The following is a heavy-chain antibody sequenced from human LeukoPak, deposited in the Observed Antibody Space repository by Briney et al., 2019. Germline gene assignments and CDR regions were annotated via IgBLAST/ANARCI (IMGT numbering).Heavy chain of an antibody. CDR2: INPDSAGT. CDR3: ARDANHYYFDY. J-gene: IGHJ4*02. CDR1: GYTFTGYY. D-gene: IGHD1-14*01. Sequence: ASVKVSCKASGYTFTGYYMHWVRQAPGQGLGWVGWINPDSAGTDYAQKFQGRVTMTRDTSISTAYMELSGLTSDDTAVYYCARDANHYYFDYWGQGTLVTVSS. V-gene: IGHV1-2*02.